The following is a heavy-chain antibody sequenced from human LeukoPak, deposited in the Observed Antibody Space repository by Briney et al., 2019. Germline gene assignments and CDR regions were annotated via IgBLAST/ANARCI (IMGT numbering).Heavy chain of an antibody. J-gene: IGHJ3*02. Sequence: PETLSLTCAVYGGSFSGYYWSWIRQPPGKGLEWIGEINHSGSTNYNPSLKGRVTISGATSKHHFSLELRSVTAADTAVYYCAISGNYFSRDAFDIWGQGTMVTVSS. CDR1: GGSFSGYY. D-gene: IGHD1-26*01. CDR2: INHSGST. V-gene: IGHV4-34*01. CDR3: AISGNYFSRDAFDI.